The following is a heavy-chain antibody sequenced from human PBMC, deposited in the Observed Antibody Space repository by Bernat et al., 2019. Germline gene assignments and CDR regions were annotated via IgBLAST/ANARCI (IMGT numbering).Heavy chain of an antibody. CDR2: ILGDGSRT. D-gene: IGHD2-8*01. Sequence: EVQLVESGGGLVQPGGSLRLSGAASGFTFSTYPMHWVRQAPGEGLEYVSSILGDGSRTWYVKSVKGRFTISRDNSRNTLYLQMGSLRADDMAVYYCARDKDNGFSFDVWGQETMVNVSS. CDR3: ARDKDNGFSFDV. CDR1: GFTFSTYP. J-gene: IGHJ3*01. V-gene: IGHV3-64*01.